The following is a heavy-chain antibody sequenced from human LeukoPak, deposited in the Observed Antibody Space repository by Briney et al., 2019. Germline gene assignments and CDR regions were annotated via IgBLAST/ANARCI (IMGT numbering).Heavy chain of an antibody. CDR2: ISSSGSYI. CDR1: GFTFSSYS. CDR3: AREYYDTSGDFQH. D-gene: IGHD3-22*01. Sequence: GGSLRHSCAASGFTFSSYSMHWLRQTPGKGLEWVSSISSSGSYIYYADSVRGRFTISRDNAKNSLYLQMNSLRVEDTAVYYCAREYYDTSGDFQHWGQGTLVTVSS. J-gene: IGHJ1*01. V-gene: IGHV3-21*01.